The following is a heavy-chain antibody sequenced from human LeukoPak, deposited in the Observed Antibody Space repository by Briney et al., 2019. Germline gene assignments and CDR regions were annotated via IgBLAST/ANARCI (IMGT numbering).Heavy chain of an antibody. D-gene: IGHD3-9*01. CDR3: ARLEGHDILTGYYPDY. CDR1: GGSISSSSYY. J-gene: IGHJ4*01. CDR2: IYYGGST. Sequence: SETLSLTCTVSGGSISSSSYYWGWIRQPPGTGLEWIGSIYYGGSTYYNPSLKSRVTISVDTSKNQFSLKLSSVTAADTAVYYCARLEGHDILTGYYPDYWGQEPWSPSPQ. V-gene: IGHV4-39*01.